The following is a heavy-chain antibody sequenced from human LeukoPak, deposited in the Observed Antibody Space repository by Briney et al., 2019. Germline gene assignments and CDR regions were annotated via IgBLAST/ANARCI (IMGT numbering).Heavy chain of an antibody. J-gene: IGHJ4*02. CDR3: ARDHNYAFDN. CDR1: GFTFSSYS. D-gene: IGHD1-1*01. CDR2: IGISSGNT. V-gene: IGHV3-48*04. Sequence: GGSLRLSCAASGFTFSSYSMSWVRQAPGKGLEWISYIGISSGNTKYADSVKGRFTISGDSAKNSLYLQMNSLRVEDTAVYDCARDHNYAFDNWGQGTLVTVSS.